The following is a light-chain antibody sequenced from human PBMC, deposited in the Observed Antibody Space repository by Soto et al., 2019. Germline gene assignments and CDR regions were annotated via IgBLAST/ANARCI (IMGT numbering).Light chain of an antibody. J-gene: IGKJ1*01. Sequence: DIVMTQSPDSLAVSLGERATINCKSSQSVLYSSNNKNYLAWYQQKPGQPPKLLIYWASTRESGVPARFSGSGSETDFTLTISSLQAEYVAVYYCQQYYNTPQNFGQGTKVEIK. CDR3: QQYYNTPQN. CDR2: WAS. CDR1: QSVLYSSNNKNY. V-gene: IGKV4-1*01.